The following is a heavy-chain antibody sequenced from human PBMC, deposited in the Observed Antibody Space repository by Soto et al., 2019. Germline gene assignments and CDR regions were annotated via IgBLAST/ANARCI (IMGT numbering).Heavy chain of an antibody. CDR2: IYYSGST. CDR1: GGSISSGGYY. Sequence: QVQLQESGPGLVKPSQTLSLTCTVSGGSISSGGYYWSWIRQHPGKGLEWIGYIYYSGSTYYNPSLKSRVTIPEDTSKTQFPLRLSFVPAADTAVYSCARVSGLRSYCGGDCYSPANGMDVWGQGTTVTVSS. J-gene: IGHJ6*02. V-gene: IGHV4-31*03. CDR3: ARVSGLRSYCGGDCYSPANGMDV. D-gene: IGHD2-21*02.